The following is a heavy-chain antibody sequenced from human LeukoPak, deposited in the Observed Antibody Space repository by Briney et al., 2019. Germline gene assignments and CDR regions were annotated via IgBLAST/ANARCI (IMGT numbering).Heavy chain of an antibody. V-gene: IGHV1-8*01. Sequence: ASVKVSCKASGYTFTSYDINWVRQATGQGLEWMGWMNPNSGNTGYAQKFQGRVTMTRNTSISTAYMELSSLRSEDTAVYYCARGPRFTMVRGNDAFDIWGQGTMVTVSS. J-gene: IGHJ3*02. CDR2: MNPNSGNT. D-gene: IGHD3-10*01. CDR1: GYTFTSYD. CDR3: ARGPRFTMVRGNDAFDI.